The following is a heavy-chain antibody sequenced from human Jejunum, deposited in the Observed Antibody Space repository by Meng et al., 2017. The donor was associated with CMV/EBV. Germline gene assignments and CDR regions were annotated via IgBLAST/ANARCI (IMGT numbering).Heavy chain of an antibody. D-gene: IGHD1-7*01. CDR3: ARVRGGLPGQTTFDY. V-gene: IGHV3-72*01. CDR2: IRHKAFSYTT. Sequence: TFSAHYIDWVRQAPGKGLEWVGRIRHKAFSYTTLYAASVEGRFTVSRDDSKNSVYLQMNSLKTEDTAVYYCARVRGGLPGQTTFDYWGQGTLVTVSS. CDR1: TFSAHY. J-gene: IGHJ4*02.